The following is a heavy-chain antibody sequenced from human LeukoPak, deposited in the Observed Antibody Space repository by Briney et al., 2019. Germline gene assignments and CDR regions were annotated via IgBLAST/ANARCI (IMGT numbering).Heavy chain of an antibody. V-gene: IGHV4-34*01. CDR1: SGSFSGYY. CDR3: ARDRGDTYD. CDR2: IDHSGST. J-gene: IGHJ4*02. D-gene: IGHD4-17*01. Sequence: PSESLSLTCGVYSGSFSGYYWSWIRQPPGKGLEWIGEIDHSGSTNYNPSLKSRVTISVDTSKSQFSLKLSSVTAADTAVYYCARDRGDTYDWGQGTLVTVSS.